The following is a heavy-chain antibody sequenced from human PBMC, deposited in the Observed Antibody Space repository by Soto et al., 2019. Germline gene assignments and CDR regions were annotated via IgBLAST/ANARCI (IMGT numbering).Heavy chain of an antibody. CDR1: GFIFSSYG. D-gene: IGHD6-25*01. Sequence: QVQLVESGGGVVQPGRSLRLSCAASGFIFSSYGMHWVRQAPGKGLEWVAVISYDGSNKYYADSVKGRFTISRDNSKNTLYLQMNSLRAEDTAVYYCAKDQGGAALDYWGQGTLVTVSS. J-gene: IGHJ4*02. CDR3: AKDQGGAALDY. V-gene: IGHV3-30*18. CDR2: ISYDGSNK.